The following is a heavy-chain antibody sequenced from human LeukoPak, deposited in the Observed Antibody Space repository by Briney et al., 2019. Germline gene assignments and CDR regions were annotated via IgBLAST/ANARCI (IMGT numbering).Heavy chain of an antibody. V-gene: IGHV1-2*02. CDR2: INPNSGGT. CDR1: GYTFTGYY. J-gene: IGHJ4*02. D-gene: IGHD3-10*01. CDR3: ARDGSYYGSGSCYKADY. Sequence: ASVKVSCKASGYTFTGYYMHWVRQAPGQGLEWMGWINPNSGGTNYAQKFQGRVTMTRDTSISTAYMELSRLRSDDTAVYYCARDGSYYGSGSCYKADYWGQGTLVTVSS.